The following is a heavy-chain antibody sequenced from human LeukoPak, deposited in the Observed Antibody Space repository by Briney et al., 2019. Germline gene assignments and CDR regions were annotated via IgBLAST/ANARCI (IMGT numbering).Heavy chain of an antibody. CDR3: ATTGYGGTYDAFDI. J-gene: IGHJ3*02. V-gene: IGHV1-2*02. CDR2: INPNSGGT. D-gene: IGHD4-23*01. CDR1: RYTLTGYY. Sequence: ASVKVSCKASRYTLTGYYFHWVRQAPGQGLGWMGWINPNSGGTNYAQKFQGRVTMTRDTSISTIYMELGRLRFDDTAVFYCATTGYGGTYDAFDIWGQGTMVTVSS.